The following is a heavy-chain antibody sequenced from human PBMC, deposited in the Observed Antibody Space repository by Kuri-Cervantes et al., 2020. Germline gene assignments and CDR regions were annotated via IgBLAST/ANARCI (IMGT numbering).Heavy chain of an antibody. CDR1: GFPFSNYA. CDR2: IGVNGGTT. J-gene: IGHJ6*02. Sequence: GESLKISCAASGFPFSNYAMTWVRQAPGRGLEWVSSIGVNGGTTKYSGSVKGRFTISRDNSKNTLYLQMNSLRAEDTAVYYCARVFNDYGDYVWETYYYYGMDVWGQGTTVTVSS. V-gene: IGHV3-23*01. D-gene: IGHD4-17*01. CDR3: ARVFNDYGDYVWETYYYYGMDV.